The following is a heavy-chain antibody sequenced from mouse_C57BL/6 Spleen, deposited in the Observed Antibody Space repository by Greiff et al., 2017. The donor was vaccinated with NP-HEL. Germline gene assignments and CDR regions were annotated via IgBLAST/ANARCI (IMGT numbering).Heavy chain of an antibody. Sequence: EVKLMESGGGLVKPGGSLKLSCAASGFTFSDYGMHWVRQAPEKGLEWVAYISSGSSTIYYVDTVKGRFTISRDNAENTLFLQMTSLRAEDTAMYYCARGNAMDYWGQGTSVTVSS. J-gene: IGHJ4*01. CDR3: ARGNAMDY. CDR1: GFTFSDYG. CDR2: ISSGSSTI. V-gene: IGHV5-17*01.